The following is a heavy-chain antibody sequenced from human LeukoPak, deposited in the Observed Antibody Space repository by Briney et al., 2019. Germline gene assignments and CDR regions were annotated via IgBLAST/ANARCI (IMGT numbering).Heavy chain of an antibody. CDR1: GFTFSSYS. J-gene: IGHJ4*02. CDR3: ARVPGDYYGSGSYSLYFDY. Sequence: GGSLRLSCAASGFTFSSYSMNWVRQAPGRGLEWVSYVSGSSNTIYYADSVKGRFTISRDNAKNSLYLQMNSLRDEDTAVYYCARVPGDYYGSGSYSLYFDYWGQGTLVTVSS. V-gene: IGHV3-48*02. D-gene: IGHD3-10*01. CDR2: VSGSSNTI.